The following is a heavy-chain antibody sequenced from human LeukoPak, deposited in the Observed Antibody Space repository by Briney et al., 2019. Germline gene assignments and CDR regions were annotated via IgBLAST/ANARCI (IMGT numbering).Heavy chain of an antibody. CDR2: ITGSGGST. V-gene: IGHV3-23*01. CDR1: GFTFTTYA. Sequence: GGSLRLSCAASGFTFTTYAMSWVRQAPGKGLEYVSAITGSGGSTYYADSVKGRFTISRDNAKNSLYLQMNSLRAEDTAVYYCARAGTLADWFDPWGQGTLVTVSS. CDR3: ARAGTLADWFDP. D-gene: IGHD1-1*01. J-gene: IGHJ5*02.